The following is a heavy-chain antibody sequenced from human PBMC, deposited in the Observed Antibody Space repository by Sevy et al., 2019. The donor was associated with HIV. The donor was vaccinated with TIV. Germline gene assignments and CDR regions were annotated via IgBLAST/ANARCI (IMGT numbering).Heavy chain of an antibody. Sequence: GGSLRLSCAASGFSFSNAWMNWVRQAPGKGLEWVGRIKRKSDGGTAEYAAPVRGRFTISRDDSNSTAYLQMSSLKTEDTAIYYCATTLVPPIYDFWSGYYFPQWFDPWGPGTLVTVSS. CDR3: ATTLVPPIYDFWSGYYFPQWFDP. V-gene: IGHV3-15*07. J-gene: IGHJ5*02. CDR1: GFSFSNAW. D-gene: IGHD3-3*01. CDR2: IKRKSDGGTA.